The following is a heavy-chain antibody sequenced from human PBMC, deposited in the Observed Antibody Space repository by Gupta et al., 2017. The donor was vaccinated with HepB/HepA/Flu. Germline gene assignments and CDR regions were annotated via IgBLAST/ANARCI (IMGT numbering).Heavy chain of an antibody. CDR3: ARLPNTMTHAWFDP. V-gene: IGHV4-59*01. CDR2: IHYDGSS. D-gene: IGHD3-3*01. J-gene: IGHJ5*02. CDR1: GGSISNIY. Sequence: QVQLQESGPGLVKPSETLSLTCTISGGSISNIYWGWIRQPPGKGLEWIAYIHYDGSSNYNPSLRSRVSISLDTSKNQFSLKMNSVTPADTALYHCARLPNTMTHAWFDPWGQGTLVTVSS.